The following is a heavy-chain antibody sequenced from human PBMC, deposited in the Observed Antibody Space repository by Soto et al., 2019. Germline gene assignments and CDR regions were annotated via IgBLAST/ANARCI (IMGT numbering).Heavy chain of an antibody. V-gene: IGHV3-30-3*01. Sequence: QAQLVESGGGVVQPGRSLRLSCAASGFTFNIYALHWVRQAPGKGLEWVAVISFDGTKKYYSDSVKGRFTISRDNLKNTLYLQMNNLIVEDAALYFCAREDDYGYRYINYGLDVWGQGTTVTVSS. CDR2: ISFDGTKK. D-gene: IGHD4-17*01. CDR1: GFTFNIYA. J-gene: IGHJ6*02. CDR3: AREDDYGYRYINYGLDV.